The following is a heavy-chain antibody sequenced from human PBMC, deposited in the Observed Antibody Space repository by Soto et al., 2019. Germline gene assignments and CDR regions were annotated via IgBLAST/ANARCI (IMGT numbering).Heavy chain of an antibody. D-gene: IGHD3-3*01. CDR1: GGTFSSYT. J-gene: IGHJ3*02. CDR3: ATNTRFWSANNGVDI. CDR2: IIPILGIA. V-gene: IGHV1-69*02. Sequence: QVQLVQSGAEVKKPGSSVKVSCKASGGTFSSYTISWVRQAPGQGLEWMGRIIPILGIANYAQKFQGRVTITADKSTSTAYRELSTLRSEDTAVYYCATNTRFWSANNGVDIWGQGTMVTVSS.